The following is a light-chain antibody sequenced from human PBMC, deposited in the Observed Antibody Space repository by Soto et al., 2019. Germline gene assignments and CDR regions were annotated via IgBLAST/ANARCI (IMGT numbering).Light chain of an antibody. CDR2: GAS. CDR1: QSVSSSY. CDR3: QQYGSSRT. J-gene: IGKJ1*01. Sequence: ELVLTQSPGTLSFSPGERATLSCRASQSVSSSYLAWYQQKPGQAPRLLIYGASSRATGIPDRFSGSGSGTDFTLTISRLEPEDFAVYYCQQYGSSRTFGQGTKVDI. V-gene: IGKV3-20*01.